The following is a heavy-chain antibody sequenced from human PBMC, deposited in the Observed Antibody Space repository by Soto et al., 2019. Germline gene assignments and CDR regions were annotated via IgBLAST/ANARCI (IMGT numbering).Heavy chain of an antibody. CDR2: IYRTGST. CDR1: GGSFTSNNW. CDR3: ASRDPGTSVDY. Sequence: SETLSLTCAVSGGSFTSNNWWSLVRQPPGRGLEWIGEIYRTGSTNYNPSLKSRVTISLDKSENQFSLKVTSLTAADTAVYYCASRDPGTSVDYWGQGTLVTVSS. D-gene: IGHD1-7*01. J-gene: IGHJ4*02. V-gene: IGHV4-4*02.